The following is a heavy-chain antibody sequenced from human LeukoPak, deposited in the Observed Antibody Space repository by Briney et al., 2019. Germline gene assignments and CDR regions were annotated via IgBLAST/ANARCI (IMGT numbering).Heavy chain of an antibody. CDR3: AKGTYERFLEWLLKN. CDR2: ISYDGNTK. D-gene: IGHD3-3*01. Sequence: GGSLRLSCAASGFTFSNYGMPWVRQAPGKGLEWVTFISYDGNTKYYVDSVKGRFTVSRDNSKNTLYLQMNSLRTEDTAVYYCAKGTYERFLEWLLKNWGQGTLVTVSA. V-gene: IGHV3-30*18. J-gene: IGHJ4*02. CDR1: GFTFSNYG.